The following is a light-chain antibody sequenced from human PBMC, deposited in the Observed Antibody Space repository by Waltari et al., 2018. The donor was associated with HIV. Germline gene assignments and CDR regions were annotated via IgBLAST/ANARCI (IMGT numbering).Light chain of an antibody. Sequence: QSILTQPPPVSAAPGQRVTISCSGSRSNIGNNYVSWYQQLPETAPKLLIYDDSELPSGVPGLFSASKSDMSATLVITGLRTEDEADYYCGAWDSTLGAFVFGGGTYITVL. CDR1: RSNIGNNY. CDR3: GAWDSTLGAFV. V-gene: IGLV1-51*01. J-gene: IGLJ1*01. CDR2: DDS.